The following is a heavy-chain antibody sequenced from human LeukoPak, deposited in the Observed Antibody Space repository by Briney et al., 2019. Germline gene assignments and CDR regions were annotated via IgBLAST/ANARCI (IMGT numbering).Heavy chain of an antibody. J-gene: IGHJ4*02. CDR2: INSDGSST. V-gene: IGHV3-74*01. D-gene: IGHD6-6*01. Sequence: GRSLRLSGAASGFTFSSYWMHWVRQAPGKGLVWVSRINSDGSSTSYADSVRGRFSISRDNAKNTLYLQMNSLRAEDTAVYYCARGLSGYASSLGYWGQGTLVTVSA. CDR1: GFTFSSYW. CDR3: ARGLSGYASSLGY.